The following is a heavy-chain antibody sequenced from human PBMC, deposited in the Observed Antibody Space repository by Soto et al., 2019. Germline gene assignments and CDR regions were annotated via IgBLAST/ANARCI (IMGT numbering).Heavy chain of an antibody. J-gene: IGHJ5*01. CDR3: AKEEYDYVCSGYPPAWFGP. D-gene: IGHD3-22*01. CDR1: GFTFSSYA. V-gene: IGHV3-23*01. CDR2: ISGSGGST. Sequence: GGSLRLSCAASGFTFSSYAMSWVRQAPGKGLEWVSAISGSGGSTYYADSVKGRFTISRDNSKNTLYLQMNSLRAEDTAAYYCAKEEYDYVCSGYPPAWFGPWGPGTLVTVPS.